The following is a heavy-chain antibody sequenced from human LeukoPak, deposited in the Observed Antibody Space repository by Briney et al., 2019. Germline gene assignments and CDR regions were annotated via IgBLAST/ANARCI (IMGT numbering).Heavy chain of an antibody. CDR2: INPNSGGT. V-gene: IGHV1-2*02. CDR3: AIGPFYSGYDRPIDY. D-gene: IGHD5-12*01. CDR1: GYTFTGYY. J-gene: IGHJ4*02. Sequence: ASVKVSCKASGYTFTGYYMHWVRQAPGQGLEWMGWINPNSGGTNYAQKLQGRVTMTTDTSTSTAYMELRSLRSDDTAVYYCAIGPFYSGYDRPIDYWGQGTLVTVSS.